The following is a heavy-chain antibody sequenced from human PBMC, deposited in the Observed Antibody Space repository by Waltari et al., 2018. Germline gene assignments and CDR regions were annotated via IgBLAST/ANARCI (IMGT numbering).Heavy chain of an antibody. V-gene: IGHV3-7*01. J-gene: IGHJ4*02. D-gene: IGHD6-13*01. CDR2: IKQDGSEK. CDR1: GFTFSSHW. Sequence: EVQLVESGGALVQPGGSLRLSCAASGFTFSSHWMSWVRQAPWKGMEWVANIKQDGSEKYYGDSVEGRFTISRDNAKSSLYLQINSLRAEDTAVYYCARSSRRSSWYGNFDYWGQGTLVTVSS. CDR3: ARSSRRSSWYGNFDY.